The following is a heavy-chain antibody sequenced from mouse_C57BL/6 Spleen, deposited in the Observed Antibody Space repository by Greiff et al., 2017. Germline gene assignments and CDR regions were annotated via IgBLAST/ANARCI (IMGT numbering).Heavy chain of an antibody. Sequence: VNVVESGAELVKPGASVKLSCKASGYTFTEYTIHWVKQRSGQGLEWIGWFYPGSGSIKYNEKFKDKATLTADKSSSTVYMELSRLTSEDSAVYFCARHEDRGQGFAYWGQGTLVTVSA. D-gene: IGHD3-2*02. J-gene: IGHJ3*01. CDR1: GYTFTEYT. CDR2: FYPGSGSI. V-gene: IGHV1-62-2*01. CDR3: ARHEDRGQGFAY.